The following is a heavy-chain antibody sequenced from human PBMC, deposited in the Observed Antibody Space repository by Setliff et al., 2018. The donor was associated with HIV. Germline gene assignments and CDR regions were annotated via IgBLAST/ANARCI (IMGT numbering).Heavy chain of an antibody. V-gene: IGHV4-4*07. Sequence: LSLTCTVSGGSINTYYWSWIRQPAGKGLEWIGRVHSTGTTIYNPSLKSRVTMSVDTSKNQLSLKLRSVTAADTAVYYCARARITMTGGRLEPYAFDRWGQGTKVTVSS. CDR2: VHSTGTT. CDR1: GGSINTYY. CDR3: ARARITMTGGRLEPYAFDR. D-gene: IGHD3-22*01. J-gene: IGHJ3*01.